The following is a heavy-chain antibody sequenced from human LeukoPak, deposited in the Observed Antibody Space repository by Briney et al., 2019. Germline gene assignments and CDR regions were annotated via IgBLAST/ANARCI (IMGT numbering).Heavy chain of an antibody. CDR1: GFTFSRSW. CDR2: IKQDGTSK. J-gene: IGHJ4*02. Sequence: GGSLRLSCAASGFTFSRSWIGWVGQAPGKGLEWVANIKQDGTSKYYVDSVMGRFTISRDNAENSVYLQMNSLSAGDTAVYYCARHGDYCFDLWGPGTRVTVSS. CDR3: ARHGDYCFDL. V-gene: IGHV3-7*02. D-gene: IGHD2-21*01.